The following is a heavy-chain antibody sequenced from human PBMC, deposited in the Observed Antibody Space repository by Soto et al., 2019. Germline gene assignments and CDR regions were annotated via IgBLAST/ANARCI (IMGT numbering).Heavy chain of an antibody. Sequence: PSETLSLTCTVSGGSISSSSYYWGWIRQPPGKGLEWIGSIYYSGSTYYNPSLKSRVTISVDTSKNQFSLKLSSVTAADTAVYYCARLNIVATSLFDYWGQGTLVTVSS. CDR2: IYYSGST. CDR3: ARLNIVATSLFDY. J-gene: IGHJ4*02. D-gene: IGHD5-12*01. CDR1: GGSISSSSYY. V-gene: IGHV4-39*01.